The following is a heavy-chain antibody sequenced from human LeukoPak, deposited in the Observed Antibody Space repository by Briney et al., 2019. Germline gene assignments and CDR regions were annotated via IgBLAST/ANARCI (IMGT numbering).Heavy chain of an antibody. CDR2: IKSKTDGGTT. J-gene: IGHJ4*02. Sequence: GGSLRLSCAASGFTFSNAWMSWVRQAPGKGLEWVGRIKSKTDGGTTDYAAPVKGRFTISRDDSKNTLCLQMNSLKTEDTAVYYCTTAPDYYDSSGPYWGQGTLVTVSS. CDR1: GFTFSNAW. CDR3: TTAPDYYDSSGPY. V-gene: IGHV3-15*01. D-gene: IGHD3-22*01.